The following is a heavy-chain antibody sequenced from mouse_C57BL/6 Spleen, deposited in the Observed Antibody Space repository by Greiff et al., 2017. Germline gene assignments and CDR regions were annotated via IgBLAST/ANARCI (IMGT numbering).Heavy chain of an antibody. CDR3: ARGALYGSSFFDY. J-gene: IGHJ2*01. CDR2: ISYSGST. Sequence: EVQLQESGPGMVKPSQSLSLTCTVTGYSITSGYDWHWIRHFPGNKLEWMGYISYSGSTNYNPSLKSRISITHDTSKNHFFLKLNSVTTEDTATYYCARGALYGSSFFDYWGQGTTLTVSS. V-gene: IGHV3-1*01. CDR1: GYSITSGYD. D-gene: IGHD1-1*01.